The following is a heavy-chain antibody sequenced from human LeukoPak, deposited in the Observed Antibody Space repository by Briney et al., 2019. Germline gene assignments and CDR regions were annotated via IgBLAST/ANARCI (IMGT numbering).Heavy chain of an antibody. V-gene: IGHV1-2*02. CDR1: GYTFTDYY. CDR3: ARDGSLDV. CDR2: INPNSGGT. Sequence: GASVKASCKASGYTFTDYYMHWVRQAPGQGLEWMGWINPNSGGTNYAQKFQGRVTLTRDTSISTVYMEVSRLRSDDTAVYYCARDGSLDVWGQGTTVTVSS. J-gene: IGHJ6*02. D-gene: IGHD1-26*01.